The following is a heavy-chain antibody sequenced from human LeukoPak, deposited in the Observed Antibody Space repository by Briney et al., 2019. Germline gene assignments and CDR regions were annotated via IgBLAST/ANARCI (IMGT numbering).Heavy chain of an antibody. CDR3: ARGVYHGAGTPPAAFDI. V-gene: IGHV3-21*04. J-gene: IGHJ3*02. CDR1: GFAFSSYS. D-gene: IGHD3-10*01. Sequence: GGSLRLSCAASGFAFSSYSMNWVRQAPGKGLEWVSSISSSSDYIYYADSLKGRFTISRDNAKNSLYLQMNSLRAEDTAVYYCARGVYHGAGTPPAAFDIWGQGTMVTVSS. CDR2: ISSSSDYI.